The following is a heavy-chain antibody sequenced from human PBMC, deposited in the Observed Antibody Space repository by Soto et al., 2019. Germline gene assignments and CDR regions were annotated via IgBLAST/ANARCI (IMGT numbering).Heavy chain of an antibody. D-gene: IGHD5-12*01. V-gene: IGHV3-48*01. CDR3: AKGGHSFDP. CDR2: ISSSSSV. Sequence: EVQLVESGGGLVQPGGSLRLSCAASGFTFNTYSMNWVRQAPGKGLEWVSYISSSSSVYYADSVKGRFTVSRDNANNSLFLQMNSLRAEDTAVYYCAKGGHSFDPWGQGTLVTVSS. J-gene: IGHJ5*02. CDR1: GFTFNTYS.